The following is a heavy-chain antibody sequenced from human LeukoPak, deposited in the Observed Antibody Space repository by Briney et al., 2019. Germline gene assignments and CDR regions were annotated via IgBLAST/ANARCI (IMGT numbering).Heavy chain of an antibody. CDR1: GYTFTKYA. V-gene: IGHV1-18*01. CDR2: TSPYNGNT. D-gene: IGHD1-26*01. CDR3: ARQIVGAIMGSWFDP. Sequence: ASVKVSCKASGYTFTKYAFSWVRQAPGQGLEWMGWTSPYNGNTNYAQKLQGRVTMTTDTSTSTAYMELRSLRSDDTAVYYCARQIVGAIMGSWFDPWGQGTLVTVSS. J-gene: IGHJ5*02.